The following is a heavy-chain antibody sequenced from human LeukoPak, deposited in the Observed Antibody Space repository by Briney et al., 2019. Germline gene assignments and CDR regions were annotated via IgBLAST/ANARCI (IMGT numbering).Heavy chain of an antibody. D-gene: IGHD6-13*01. CDR3: ARVPGYSSIWFDP. V-gene: IGHV5-51*01. CDR2: IYPGESDT. J-gene: IGHJ5*02. Sequence: LKISLKGSGYSFTSYWIGWGRPMPGKGVGWRGIIYPGESDTRYSPSFQGQVTISADKSISTAYLQWSSLKASDTAMYYCARVPGYSSIWFDPWGQGTLVTVSS. CDR1: GYSFTSYW.